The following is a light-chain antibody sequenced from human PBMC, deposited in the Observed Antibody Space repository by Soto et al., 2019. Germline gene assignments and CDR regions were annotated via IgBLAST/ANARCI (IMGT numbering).Light chain of an antibody. CDR3: CSYAGSYTFYV. CDR2: DVS. V-gene: IGLV2-11*01. J-gene: IGLJ1*01. Sequence: QSALTQPRSVSGSPGQSVTISCTGTSSDVGGYNYVSWYQQLPGKAPKLMIYDVSKRPSGVPDRFSGSKSGNTASLTISGLQAEDEADYYCCSYAGSYTFYVFGTGNKLTVL. CDR1: SSDVGGYNY.